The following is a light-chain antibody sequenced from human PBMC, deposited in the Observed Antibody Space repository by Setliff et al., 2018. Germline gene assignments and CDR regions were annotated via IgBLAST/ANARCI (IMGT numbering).Light chain of an antibody. CDR2: EVN. J-gene: IGLJ1*01. CDR3: CSYAGDSWYV. Sequence: QSVLTQPASVSGSPGQSITISCTGTTSDVGTFDLVSWYRQHPGKAPKLMIYEVNKRTSGVSNRFSGSKSGNTASLTISGLQAEDEADYYCCSYAGDSWYVFGTGTKVTVL. V-gene: IGLV2-23*02. CDR1: TSDVGTFDL.